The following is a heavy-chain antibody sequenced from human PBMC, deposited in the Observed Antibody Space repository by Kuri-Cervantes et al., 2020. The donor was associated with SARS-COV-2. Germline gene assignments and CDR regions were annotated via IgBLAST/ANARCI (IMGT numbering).Heavy chain of an antibody. J-gene: IGHJ5*02. CDR2: ISSSSSYI. Sequence: GESLKISCAASGFTFSSYSMNWVRQAPGKGLEWVSSISSSSSYIYYADSVKGRFTISRDNAKNSLYLQMNSLRAEDTAVYYCATAYYDYADYVPYHWGQGTLVTVSS. V-gene: IGHV3-21*04. CDR3: ATAYYDYADYVPYH. CDR1: GFTFSSYS. D-gene: IGHD4-17*01.